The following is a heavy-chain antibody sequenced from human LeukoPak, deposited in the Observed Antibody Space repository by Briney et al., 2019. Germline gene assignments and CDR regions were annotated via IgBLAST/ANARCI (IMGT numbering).Heavy chain of an antibody. Sequence: GGSLRLSCAASGFTFSSYAMSWVRQAPGKGLEWVSAISGSGGSTYYADSVKGRFTISRDNSKNTLYLQMNSLRAEDTAVYYCAKDSGGLVVVPAAIDYFDYWGQGTLVTVSS. CDR1: GFTFSSYA. CDR3: AKDSGGLVVVPAAIDYFDY. D-gene: IGHD2-2*01. J-gene: IGHJ4*02. V-gene: IGHV3-23*01. CDR2: ISGSGGST.